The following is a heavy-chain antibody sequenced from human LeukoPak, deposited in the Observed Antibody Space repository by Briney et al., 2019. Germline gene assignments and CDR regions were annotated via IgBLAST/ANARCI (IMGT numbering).Heavy chain of an antibody. CDR3: ARVAGRVLRFLEWLSHSDY. J-gene: IGHJ4*02. V-gene: IGHV1-18*01. D-gene: IGHD3-3*01. CDR2: ISAYNGNT. CDR1: GYTFTSYG. Sequence: ASVKVSCKASGYTFTSYGISWVRQAPGQGLEWMGWISAYNGNTNYAQKLQGRVTMTTDTSTSTAYMELRSLRSDDTAVYYCARVAGRVLRFLEWLSHSDYWGQGTLVTVSS.